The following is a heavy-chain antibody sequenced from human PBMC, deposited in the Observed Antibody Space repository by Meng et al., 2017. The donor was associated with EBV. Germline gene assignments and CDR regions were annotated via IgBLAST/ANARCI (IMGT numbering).Heavy chain of an antibody. CDR2: VHYTGST. J-gene: IGHJ5*02. CDR1: GDSISSFYY. D-gene: IGHD6-19*01. Sequence: QLQLRESGPGQVKPSETLSLTCPVSGDSISSFYYWGWIRQPPGRGLEWIGSVHYTGSTYYSPSLKSRVTVSVDTSKNQFSLRLTSVTAADTAVYYCARPFPSWQSPRLDPFGAWGQGTLVTVPS. V-gene: IGHV4-39*01. CDR3: ARPFPSWQSPRLDPFGA.